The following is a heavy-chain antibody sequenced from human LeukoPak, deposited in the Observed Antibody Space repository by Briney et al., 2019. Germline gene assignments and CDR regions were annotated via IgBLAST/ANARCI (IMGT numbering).Heavy chain of an antibody. CDR2: FIPIFGTA. V-gene: IGHV1-69*13. J-gene: IGHJ5*02. CDR3: ARDFDYIVVVPVDTWNNWFDP. CDR1: GGTFSSYA. Sequence: GASVKVSCKASGGTFSSYAISWVRQAPGQGLEWMGGFIPIFGTANYAQKFQGRVTITADESTSTAYMELSSLRSDDTAVYYCARDFDYIVVVPVDTWNNWFDPWGQGTLVTVSS. D-gene: IGHD2-2*01.